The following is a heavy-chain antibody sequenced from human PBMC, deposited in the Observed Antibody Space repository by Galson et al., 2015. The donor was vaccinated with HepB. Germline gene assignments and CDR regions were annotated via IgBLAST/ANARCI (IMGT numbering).Heavy chain of an antibody. D-gene: IGHD1-1*01. V-gene: IGHV6-1*01. CDR2: TYYRSKWYN. Sequence: AISGDSVSSNSAAWNWIRQSPSRGLEWLGRTYYRSKWYNDYAVSVKSRITISPDTSKNQFSLHLNSVTPEDTAVYYCAREVHNDYYNYYMDVWGKGTTVTVSS. CDR1: GDSVSSNSAA. J-gene: IGHJ6*03. CDR3: AREVHNDYYNYYMDV.